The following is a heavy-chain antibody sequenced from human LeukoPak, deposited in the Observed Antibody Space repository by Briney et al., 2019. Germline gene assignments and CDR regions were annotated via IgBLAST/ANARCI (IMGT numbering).Heavy chain of an antibody. Sequence: GGSLRLSCAASGFTFSSYAMPWVRQAPGKGLEWVAVISYDGSNKYYADSVKGRFTISRDNSKNTLYLQMNSLRAEDTAVYYCARDRQDIVVVPAAIEDWFDPWGQGTLVTVSS. D-gene: IGHD2-2*01. CDR1: GFTFSSYA. CDR2: ISYDGSNK. J-gene: IGHJ5*02. V-gene: IGHV3-30-3*01. CDR3: ARDRQDIVVVPAAIEDWFDP.